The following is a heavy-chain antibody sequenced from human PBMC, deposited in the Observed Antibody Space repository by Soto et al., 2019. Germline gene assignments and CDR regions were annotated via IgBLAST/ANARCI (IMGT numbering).Heavy chain of an antibody. J-gene: IGHJ4*02. V-gene: IGHV3-NL1*01. D-gene: IGHD3-3*01. CDR3: AITGAGYYIV. CDR1: GFTFSSYA. Sequence: QVQLVESGGGVVQPGMSLRLSCAASGFTFSSYAMHWVRQAPGKGLEWVSVIFSADNTHYADSVKGRFTISRDNSKNTVFLQMNSLRAEDTAVYYCAITGAGYYIVWGQGTPVTVSS. CDR2: IFSADNT.